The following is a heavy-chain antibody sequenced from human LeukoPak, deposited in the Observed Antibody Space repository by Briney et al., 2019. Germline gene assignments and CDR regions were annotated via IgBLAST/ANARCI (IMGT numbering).Heavy chain of an antibody. CDR1: GFTFSSYG. Sequence: PGGSLRLSCAASGFTFSSYGMHWVRQAPGKGLEWVAFIRYDGSNKYYADSVKGRFTISRDNSKNTLYLQMNSLRAEDTAVYYCAKKPPPQLDYYYYYMDVWGKGTTVTVSS. CDR2: IRYDGSNK. D-gene: IGHD6-6*01. V-gene: IGHV3-30*02. CDR3: AKKPPPQLDYYYYYMDV. J-gene: IGHJ6*03.